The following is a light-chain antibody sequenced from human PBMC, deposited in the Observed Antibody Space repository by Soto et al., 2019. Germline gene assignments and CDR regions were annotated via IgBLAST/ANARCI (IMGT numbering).Light chain of an antibody. CDR3: QQYNKWPRT. J-gene: IGKJ1*01. CDR2: SAS. CDR1: QSVSSN. Sequence: EIVMTQSPATLSVSPGERATLSCRASQSVSSNLAWYHQKPGQAPRLLIYSASTKATGIPARFSGSGSGTEFTLTISSLQSEDFAVYYCQQYNKWPRTFGQGTKVEIK. V-gene: IGKV3-15*01.